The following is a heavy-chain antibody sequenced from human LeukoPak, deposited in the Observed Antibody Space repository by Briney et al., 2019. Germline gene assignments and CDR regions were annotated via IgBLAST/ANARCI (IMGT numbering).Heavy chain of an antibody. Sequence: NSSETLSLTCAVYGGSFSGYCWSWIRQPPGKGLEWIGEINHSGSTNYNPSLKSRVTISVDTSKNQFSLKLSSVTAADTAVYYCARVSGSWYFLSFDYWGRGTLVTVSS. CDR2: INHSGST. J-gene: IGHJ4*02. CDR1: GGSFSGYC. V-gene: IGHV4-34*01. CDR3: ARVSGSWYFLSFDY. D-gene: IGHD6-13*01.